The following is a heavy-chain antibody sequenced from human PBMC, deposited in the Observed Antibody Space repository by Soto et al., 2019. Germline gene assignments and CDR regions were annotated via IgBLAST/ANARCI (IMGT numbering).Heavy chain of an antibody. CDR2: ISGSGGST. Sequence: HPGGSLRLSCAASGFTFSSYAMSWVRQAPGKGLEWVSAISGSGGSTYYADSVKGRFTISRDNSKNTLYLQMNSLRAEDTAVYYCAKDRRGSGYYWAPFDYWGQGTLVTVSS. D-gene: IGHD3-22*01. CDR1: GFTFSSYA. J-gene: IGHJ4*02. CDR3: AKDRRGSGYYWAPFDY. V-gene: IGHV3-23*01.